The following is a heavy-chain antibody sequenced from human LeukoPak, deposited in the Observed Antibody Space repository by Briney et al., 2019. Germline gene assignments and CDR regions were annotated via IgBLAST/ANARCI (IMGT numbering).Heavy chain of an antibody. CDR3: ARHEQQDFEYVNWLWGYGMDV. D-gene: IGHD3-9*01. CDR2: IIPIFGTA. J-gene: IGHJ6*04. Sequence: SVKVSCKASGGTFSSYAISWVRQAPGQGLEWMGGIIPIFGTANYAQKFQGRVTITADKSTSTAYMELRSLRSEDTAVYYCARHEQQDFEYVNWLWGYGMDVWGKGTTVTVSS. CDR1: GGTFSSYA. V-gene: IGHV1-69*06.